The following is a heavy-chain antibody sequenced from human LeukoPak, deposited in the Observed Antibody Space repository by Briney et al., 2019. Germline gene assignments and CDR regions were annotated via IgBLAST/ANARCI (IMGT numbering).Heavy chain of an antibody. V-gene: IGHV3-23*01. CDR2: ISGSGGST. J-gene: IGHJ4*02. CDR1: GFTFSSYS. Sequence: PGGSLRLSCAASGFTFSSYSMSRVRQAPGKGLEWVSAISGSGGSTYYADSVKGRFTISRDNSKNTLYLQMNSLRAEDTAVYYCAKREYYYDSSGSPGNYWGQGTLVTVSS. D-gene: IGHD3-22*01. CDR3: AKREYYYDSSGSPGNY.